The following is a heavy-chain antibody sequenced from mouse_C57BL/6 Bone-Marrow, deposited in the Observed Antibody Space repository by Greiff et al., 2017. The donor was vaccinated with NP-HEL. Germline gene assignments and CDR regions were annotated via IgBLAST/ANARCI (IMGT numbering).Heavy chain of an antibody. Sequence: QVHVKQSGAELARPGASVKLSCKASGYTFTSYGISWVKQRTGQGLEWIGEIYPRSGNTYYNEKFKGKATLTADKSSSTAYMELRSLTSEDSAVYFCARRAFYYGSSPFAYWGQGTLVTVSA. CDR2: IYPRSGNT. J-gene: IGHJ3*01. CDR3: ARRAFYYGSSPFAY. CDR1: GYTFTSYG. V-gene: IGHV1-81*01. D-gene: IGHD1-1*01.